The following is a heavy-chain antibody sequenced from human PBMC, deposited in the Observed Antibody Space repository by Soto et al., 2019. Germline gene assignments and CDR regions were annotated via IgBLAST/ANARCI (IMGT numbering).Heavy chain of an antibody. CDR3: AKQARYYYGLDV. CDR1: GFTVSSNY. CDR2: IYSGGST. J-gene: IGHJ6*02. Sequence: GGSLRLSCAASGFTVSSNYMNWVRQAPGKWLEWVSIIYSGGSTYYADSVKGRFSISRDTSKNTLSLQMNSLRVEDTAVYYCAKQARYYYGLDVWGQGTTVNVSS. V-gene: IGHV3-53*01.